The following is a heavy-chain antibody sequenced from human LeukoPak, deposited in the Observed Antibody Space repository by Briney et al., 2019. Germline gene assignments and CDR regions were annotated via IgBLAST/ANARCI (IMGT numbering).Heavy chain of an antibody. J-gene: IGHJ5*02. D-gene: IGHD1-1*01. CDR2: ISAYNGNT. CDR3: AREKLVRLILARWFDP. CDR1: GYTFTSYG. V-gene: IGHV1-18*01. Sequence: ASVKVSCKASGYTFTSYGISWVRQAPGQGLEWMGWISAYNGNTNYAQKLQGRVTMTTDTSTSTAYMELSRLRSDDTAVYYCAREKLVRLILARWFDPWGQGTLVTVSS.